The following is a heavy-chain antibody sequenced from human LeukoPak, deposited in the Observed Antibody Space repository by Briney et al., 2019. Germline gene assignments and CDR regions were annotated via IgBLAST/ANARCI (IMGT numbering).Heavy chain of an antibody. CDR2: IYYSGST. J-gene: IGHJ4*02. Sequence: PSETLSLTCTVSGGSISSGAYYWSWIRQHPGKDLEWIGYIYYSGSTYYNPSLKSRVTISVDTSMNQFSLRLSSVTAADTAVYYCARVPITMVRGIIIGGAFDYWGQGTLVTVSS. D-gene: IGHD3-10*01. CDR3: ARVPITMVRGIIIGGAFDY. CDR1: GGSISSGAYY. V-gene: IGHV4-31*03.